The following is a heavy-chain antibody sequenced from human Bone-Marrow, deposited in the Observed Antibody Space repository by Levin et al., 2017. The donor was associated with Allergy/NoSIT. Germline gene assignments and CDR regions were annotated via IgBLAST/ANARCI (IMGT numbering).Heavy chain of an antibody. V-gene: IGHV3-33*01. J-gene: IGHJ4*02. CDR3: ARIGYSSGWDPDTGPFDY. D-gene: IGHD6-19*01. Sequence: GESLKISCAASGFTFSSYGMHWVRQAPGKGLEWVAVIWYDGSNKYYADSVKGRFTISRDNSKNTLYLQMNSLRAEDTAVYYCARIGYSSGWDPDTGPFDYWGQGTLVTVSS. CDR2: IWYDGSNK. CDR1: GFTFSSYG.